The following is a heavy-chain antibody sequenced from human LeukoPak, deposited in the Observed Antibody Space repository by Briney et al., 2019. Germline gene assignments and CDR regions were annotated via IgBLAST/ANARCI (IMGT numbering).Heavy chain of an antibody. D-gene: IGHD3/OR15-3a*01. J-gene: IGHJ4*02. CDR2: IKQDGTEK. V-gene: IGHV3-7*04. CDR3: ARGQRGPLDY. Sequence: GGSLRLSCAASGFTFSRYWMTWVRQAPGKGLEWVANIKQDGTEKYYVDSVKGRFTISRDSAKNSLYLQMNSLRAEDTAVYYCARGQRGPLDYWGQGTLVTVSS. CDR1: GFTFSRYW.